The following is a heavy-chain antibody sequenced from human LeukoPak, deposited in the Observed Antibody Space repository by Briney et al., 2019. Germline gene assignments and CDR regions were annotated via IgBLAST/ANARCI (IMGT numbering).Heavy chain of an antibody. D-gene: IGHD6-6*01. J-gene: IGHJ3*02. V-gene: IGHV3-23*01. CDR2: VSGSGGST. CDR3: ANFIAARPAINAFDI. Sequence: RRSLRLSPAASGFTFCTDVISWVRQARPKGLEWISAVSGSGGSTYYADSVKGRFPISRDNSKNTLYLQMNSLRAEDTAVYYCANFIAARPAINAFDIWGQGTMVTVSS. CDR1: GFTFCTDV.